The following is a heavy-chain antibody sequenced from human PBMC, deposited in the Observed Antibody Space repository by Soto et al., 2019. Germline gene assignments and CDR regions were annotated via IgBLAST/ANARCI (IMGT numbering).Heavy chain of an antibody. D-gene: IGHD6-13*01. Sequence: ASVKVSCKASGYIFTNYAIHWVRQAPGQRLEWMGWINVGKGNTIYSQTFQDRVTITRDTSASTAYMELSRLRPEDTAVYYCARDWAAAGPFDYWGQGTLVTVSS. V-gene: IGHV1-3*01. CDR1: GYIFTNYA. J-gene: IGHJ4*02. CDR3: ARDWAAAGPFDY. CDR2: INVGKGNT.